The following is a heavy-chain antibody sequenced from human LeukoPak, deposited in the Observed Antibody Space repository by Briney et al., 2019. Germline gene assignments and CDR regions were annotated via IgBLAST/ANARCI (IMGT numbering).Heavy chain of an antibody. Sequence: PSETLSLTCTVSGGSINYFYWSWIRQPPGKGLEWIGYVYYSGSTNYSPSLKSRVTMSADTSTNQLSLKLSSVTAADTAVYYCARGLKAFETWGQGALVTVSS. CDR1: GGSINYFY. CDR3: ARGLKAFET. D-gene: IGHD3-16*01. J-gene: IGHJ5*02. V-gene: IGHV4-59*01. CDR2: VYYSGST.